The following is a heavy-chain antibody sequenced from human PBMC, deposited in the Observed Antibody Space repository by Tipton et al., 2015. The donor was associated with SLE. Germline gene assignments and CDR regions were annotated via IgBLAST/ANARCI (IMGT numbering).Heavy chain of an antibody. CDR1: GVSMTGSY. J-gene: IGHJ5*02. V-gene: IGHV4-59*08. CDR3: ARLATEGVPAAYNWFDP. D-gene: IGHD2-2*01. CDR2: VYHSGST. Sequence: TLSLTCSVSGVSMTGSYWSWVRQPPGKGLEWIGYVYHSGSTYYNPSLSSRVTVSVDTSKNQFSLKLSSVTAADTAVYYCARLATEGVPAAYNWFDPWGQGTLVSVSS.